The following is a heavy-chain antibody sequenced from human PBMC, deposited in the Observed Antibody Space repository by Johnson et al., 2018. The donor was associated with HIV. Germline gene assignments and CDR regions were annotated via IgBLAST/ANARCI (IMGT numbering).Heavy chain of an antibody. CDR2: IRYDGSNK. J-gene: IGHJ3*02. Sequence: QVQLVESGRGVVQPGESLRLSCAASGFIFSSYDMHWVRQAPGKGLEWVAFIRYDGSNKYYVDSVKGRFTISRYNSKNTFYLQMNSLRGDNTAVYYCAKDPTDFGADWAFDIWGQGTMVTVSS. V-gene: IGHV3-30*02. CDR3: AKDPTDFGADWAFDI. CDR1: GFIFSSYD. D-gene: IGHD3-10*01.